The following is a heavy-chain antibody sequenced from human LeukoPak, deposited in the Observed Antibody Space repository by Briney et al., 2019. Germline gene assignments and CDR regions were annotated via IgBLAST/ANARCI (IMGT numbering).Heavy chain of an antibody. D-gene: IGHD2-15*01. Sequence: GGSLRLSCAASGFTFSSYSMNWVRQAPGKGLEWVSSISSSSSYIYYADSVKGRFTISRDNAKNSLYLQMNSLRAEDTAVYYCARGVPKDIVVVVAATDWFDPWGQGTLVTVSS. CDR3: ARGVPKDIVVVVAATDWFDP. CDR2: ISSSSSYI. J-gene: IGHJ5*02. V-gene: IGHV3-21*01. CDR1: GFTFSSYS.